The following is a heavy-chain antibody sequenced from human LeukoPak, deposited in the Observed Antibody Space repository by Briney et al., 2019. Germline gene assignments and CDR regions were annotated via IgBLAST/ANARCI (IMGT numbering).Heavy chain of an antibody. Sequence: SETLSLTCTVSGGSISSYYWSWIRQPAGKGLEWIGRIYTSGSTNYNPSLKSRVTMSVDTSRNQFSLKLSSVTAADTAVYYCAREWIVVVPAALKSYYYYYGMDVWGQGTTVTVSS. J-gene: IGHJ6*02. V-gene: IGHV4-4*07. D-gene: IGHD2-2*01. CDR3: AREWIVVVPAALKSYYYYYGMDV. CDR2: IYTSGST. CDR1: GGSISSYY.